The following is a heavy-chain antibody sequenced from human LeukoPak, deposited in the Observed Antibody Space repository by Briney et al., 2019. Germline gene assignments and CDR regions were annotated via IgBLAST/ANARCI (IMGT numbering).Heavy chain of an antibody. Sequence: GASVKVSCKASGYTFTGYYMHWVRQAPGQGLEWMGWINPKSGGTNYAQNFQGRVTMTRDTSISTAYMELSGLRSDDRAVYYCARDAIAAAGTGGWGQGTLVTVSS. V-gene: IGHV1-2*02. D-gene: IGHD6-13*01. J-gene: IGHJ4*02. CDR1: GYTFTGYY. CDR2: INPKSGGT. CDR3: ARDAIAAAGTGG.